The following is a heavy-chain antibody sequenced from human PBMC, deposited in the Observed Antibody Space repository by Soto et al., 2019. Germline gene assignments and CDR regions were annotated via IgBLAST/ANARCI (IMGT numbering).Heavy chain of an antibody. CDR2: ISVDSGNT. D-gene: IGHD3-10*01. Sequence: QVQLVQSGAELKKPGASAKVSCKASGYIFTSYGISWVRQAPGQGLEWMAWISVDSGNTNYAQNFQGRVTMTTDTPASTAHMEQRSFRSDATAVYYFARFNGSGTNYYMGVWGKGTTGIDSS. CDR3: ARFNGSGTNYYMGV. J-gene: IGHJ6*03. V-gene: IGHV1-18*01. CDR1: GYIFTSYG.